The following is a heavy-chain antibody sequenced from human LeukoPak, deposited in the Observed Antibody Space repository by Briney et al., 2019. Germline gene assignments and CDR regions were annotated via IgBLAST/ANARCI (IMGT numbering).Heavy chain of an antibody. CDR2: IYPGDSDT. CDR3: ATSPGSGWYDY. Sequence: GESLKISCKGSGYNFATYWIGWVRQMPGKGLEGMGIIYPGDSDTRYSPSFQGQVTISADKSISTAYLQWSSLKASDTAMYYCATSPGSGWYDYWGQGTLVSVSS. D-gene: IGHD6-19*01. CDR1: GYNFATYW. V-gene: IGHV5-51*01. J-gene: IGHJ4*02.